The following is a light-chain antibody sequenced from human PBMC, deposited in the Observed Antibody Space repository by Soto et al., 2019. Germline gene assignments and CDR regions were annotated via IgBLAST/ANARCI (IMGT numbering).Light chain of an antibody. V-gene: IGLV2-23*02. J-gene: IGLJ2*01. CDR2: EVS. CDR1: SSDVGSYNL. Sequence: QSMLTQPASVSGSPGKSITISCTGNSSDVGSYNLVSWYQQHPGKAPKLMIYEVSKRPSGVSNRVSGSKSGNTASLTISGLQAEDEADYYCCSYAGSSTLLFGGGTQLTVL. CDR3: CSYAGSSTLL.